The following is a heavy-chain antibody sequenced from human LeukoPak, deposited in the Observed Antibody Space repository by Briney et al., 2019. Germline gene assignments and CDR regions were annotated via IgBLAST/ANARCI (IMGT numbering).Heavy chain of an antibody. CDR3: GRGGYSGYEFDC. V-gene: IGHV5-51*01. J-gene: IGHJ4*02. D-gene: IGHD5-12*01. CDR1: GNSFSTNW. CDR2: IYPGDSDT. Sequence: GESLKISCRASGNSFSTNWIGRVRQMPGKGLEWMGVIYPGDSDTRYSPSFQGQVTMSVDKSISTAYLQWSSLKASDSAMYYCGRGGYSGYEFDCWGQGTLVTVSS.